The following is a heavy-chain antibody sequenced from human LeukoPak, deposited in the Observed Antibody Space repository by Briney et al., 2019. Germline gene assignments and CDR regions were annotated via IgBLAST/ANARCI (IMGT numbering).Heavy chain of an antibody. Sequence: SETLSLTCTVSGGSISSYYWSWIRQPPGKGLEWLGYIYYRGSTNYNPSLKSRVTISVDTSKNQFSLKLSSVTAADPAVYYFANVLVLNGYFFDYWGQGTLVTVSS. V-gene: IGHV4-59*12. J-gene: IGHJ4*02. CDR3: ANVLVLNGYFFDY. D-gene: IGHD3-9*01. CDR2: IYYRGST. CDR1: GGSISSYY.